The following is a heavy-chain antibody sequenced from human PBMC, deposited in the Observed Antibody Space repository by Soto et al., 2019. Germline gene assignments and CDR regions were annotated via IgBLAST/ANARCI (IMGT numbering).Heavy chain of an antibody. Sequence: QLQLQESGPGLVKPSETLSLTCTVSGGSISSSSYYWGWIRQPPGKGLEWIGSIYYSGSTYYNPSLKSRVTISVDTSKNQFSLKLSSVTAADTAVYYCARQPLYCSSTSCRSNYYYYYMDVWGKGTKVTV. D-gene: IGHD2-2*01. CDR2: IYYSGST. J-gene: IGHJ6*03. CDR3: ARQPLYCSSTSCRSNYYYYYMDV. V-gene: IGHV4-39*01. CDR1: GGSISSSSYY.